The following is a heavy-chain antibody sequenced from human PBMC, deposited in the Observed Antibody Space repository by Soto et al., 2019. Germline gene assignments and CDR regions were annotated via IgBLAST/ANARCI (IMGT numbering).Heavy chain of an antibody. J-gene: IGHJ4*02. D-gene: IGHD3-10*01. CDR2: ISAHNGKT. CDR3: ARGRYGAY. V-gene: IGHV1-18*01. Sequence: QVHLVQSGAEVKKPGASVKVSCKGSGYAFTTYGITWVRQAPGQGREWMGWISAHNGKTNYAQKLQSRVTVTRDTSTSTAYMDLRSLRSDATAVYYCARGRYGAYWGQGALVTVSS. CDR1: GYAFTTYG.